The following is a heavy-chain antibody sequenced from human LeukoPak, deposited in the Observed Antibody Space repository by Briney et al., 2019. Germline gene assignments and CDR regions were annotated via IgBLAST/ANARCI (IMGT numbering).Heavy chain of an antibody. J-gene: IGHJ5*02. Sequence: SETLSLTCAVYGGSFSGYYWSWIRQPPGKGLEWIGEINHSGDTNYNPSLKSRVTVSVDTSKNQFSLKVSSVTAADTAVYYCARLTDWFDPWGQGTLVTVSS. V-gene: IGHV4-34*01. CDR2: INHSGDT. CDR3: ARLTDWFDP. CDR1: GGSFSGYY.